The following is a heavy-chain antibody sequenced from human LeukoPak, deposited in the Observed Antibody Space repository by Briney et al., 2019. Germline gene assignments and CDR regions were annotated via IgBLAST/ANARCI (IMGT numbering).Heavy chain of an antibody. J-gene: IGHJ5*02. CDR3: ARVRFLLAAAYNWFDP. Sequence: PGASVKVSCKASGYTFTGYYMHWVRQAPGQGLEWMGWINPNSGGTNYAQKFQGRVTMTRDTSISTAYMGLSRLRSDDTAVYYCARVRFLLAAAYNWFDPWGQGTLVTVSS. CDR2: INPNSGGT. CDR1: GYTFTGYY. D-gene: IGHD6-13*01. V-gene: IGHV1-2*02.